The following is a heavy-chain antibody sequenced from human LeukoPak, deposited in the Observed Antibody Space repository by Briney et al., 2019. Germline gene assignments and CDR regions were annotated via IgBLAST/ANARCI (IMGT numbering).Heavy chain of an antibody. V-gene: IGHV3-30*02. CDR3: AKLQAGVVVVPATDY. D-gene: IGHD2-2*01. J-gene: IGHJ4*02. CDR1: GFTFSSYG. CDR2: IRYDGSNK. Sequence: PGGSLRLSCAASGFTFSSYGMHWVRQAPGKGLEWVAFIRYDGSNKYYADSVKGRFTISRDNSKNTLYLQMNSLRAEDMAVYYCAKLQAGVVVVPATDYWGQGTLVTVSS.